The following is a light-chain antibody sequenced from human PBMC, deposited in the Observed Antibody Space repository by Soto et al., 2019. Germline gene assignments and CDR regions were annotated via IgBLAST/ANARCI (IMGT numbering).Light chain of an antibody. CDR3: LQDYNHPLT. J-gene: IGKJ4*02. CDR2: AAS. V-gene: IGKV1-17*01. Sequence: IQITQSPSSLSTPVLKRGNITCLACQGIRNDIGWYQQKPGKAPKRLIYAASSLQCGGPSRFSGSVSGTEFTLEISSLQPEEFATDYCLQDYNHPLTFGGGTKVDIK. CDR1: QGIRND.